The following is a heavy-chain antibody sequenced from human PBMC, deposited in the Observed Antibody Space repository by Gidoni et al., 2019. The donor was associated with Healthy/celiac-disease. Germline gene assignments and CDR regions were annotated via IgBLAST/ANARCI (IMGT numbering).Heavy chain of an antibody. CDR1: GFTFSSYG. V-gene: IGHV3-30*18. Sequence: QVQLVESGGGVVQPGRSLRLSCAASGFTFSSYGMHWVRQAPGKGLEWVAVISYDGSNKYYADSVKGRFTISRDNSKNTLYLQMNSLRAEDTAVYYCAKDTAAQRSGGPFYYYYYGMDVWGQGTTVTVSS. CDR3: AKDTAAQRSGGPFYYYYYGMDV. CDR2: ISYDGSNK. J-gene: IGHJ6*02. D-gene: IGHD2-15*01.